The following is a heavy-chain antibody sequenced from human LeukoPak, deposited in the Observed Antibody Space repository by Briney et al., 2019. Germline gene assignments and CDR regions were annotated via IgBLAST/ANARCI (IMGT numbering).Heavy chain of an antibody. D-gene: IGHD6-13*01. J-gene: IGHJ4*02. CDR3: ARDWLEQQLVLPNY. CDR2: MNPNSGNT. CDR1: GYTFTSYD. V-gene: IGHV1-8*02. Sequence: ASVKASCKASGYTFTSYDINWVRQATGQGLEWMGWMNPNSGNTGYAQKFQGRVAMTRDTSISTAYMELSRLRSDGTAVYYCARDWLEQQLVLPNYWGQGTLVTVSS.